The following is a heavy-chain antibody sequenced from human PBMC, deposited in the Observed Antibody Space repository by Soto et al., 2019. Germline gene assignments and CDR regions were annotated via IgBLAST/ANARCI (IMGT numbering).Heavy chain of an antibody. D-gene: IGHD6-13*01. CDR2: IIPILGIA. V-gene: IGHV1-69*02. J-gene: IGHJ3*02. CDR1: GGTFSSYT. CDR3: ARGSSSWYEGGI. Sequence: SVKVSCKASGGTFSSYTISWVRQAPGQGLEWMGRIIPILGIANYAQKFQGRVTITADKSTSTAYMELSSLRSEDTAVYYCARGSSSWYEGGIWGQGTMVTVSS.